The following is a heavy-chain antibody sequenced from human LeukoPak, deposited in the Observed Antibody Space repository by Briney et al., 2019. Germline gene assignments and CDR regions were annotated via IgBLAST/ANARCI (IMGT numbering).Heavy chain of an antibody. D-gene: IGHD7-27*01. Sequence: GSLRLSCAASGFTFSTYTMYWVRHPPGKGLGGVSIIGSSGGGIHYADSVKGRFTISRDNSKNALYLQMNSLRVEDTAVYYCAIDPNWGTHSWGQGVLVTVSS. V-gene: IGHV3-23*01. J-gene: IGHJ4*02. CDR2: IGSSGGGI. CDR1: GFTFSTYT. CDR3: AIDPNWGTHS.